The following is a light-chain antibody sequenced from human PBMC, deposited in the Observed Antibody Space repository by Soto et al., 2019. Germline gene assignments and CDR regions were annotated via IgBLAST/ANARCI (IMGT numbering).Light chain of an antibody. Sequence: IVMTQSPATLSVSPGERATLSCRASQSINNNLAWYQQKPGQAPRLLIYDASTGATDIPARFSGSGSGTEFTLTISSLQSEESAVYYCQQYKSWFTFGQGTKLEIK. CDR2: DAS. CDR3: QQYKSWFT. V-gene: IGKV3-15*01. J-gene: IGKJ2*01. CDR1: QSINNN.